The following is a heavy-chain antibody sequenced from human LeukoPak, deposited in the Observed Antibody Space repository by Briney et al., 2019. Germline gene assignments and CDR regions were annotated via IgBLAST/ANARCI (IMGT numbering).Heavy chain of an antibody. CDR2: IYYSGST. CDR1: GGSISSYY. Sequence: PSETLSLTCTVSGGSISSYYWSWIRQPPGKGLEWIGYIYYSGSTNYNPSLKSRVTISVDTSKNQFSLKLSSVTAADTAVYYCARGPRKLDYWGQGTLVTVSS. CDR3: ARGPRKLDY. J-gene: IGHJ4*02. V-gene: IGHV4-59*12.